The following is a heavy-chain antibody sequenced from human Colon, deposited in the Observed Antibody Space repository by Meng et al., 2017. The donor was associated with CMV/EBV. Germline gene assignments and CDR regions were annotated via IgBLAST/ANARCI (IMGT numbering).Heavy chain of an antibody. CDR3: ATWYFDS. V-gene: IGHV6-1*01. J-gene: IGHJ4*02. CDR2: TYYRSEWYN. CDR1: GDDVSSTSGA. Sequence: SQTLSLTCAISGDDVSSTSGAWHWIRQSPSRGLEWLGKTYYRSEWYNDYAVSVKSRITISADTSKNQFSLHLNSVTPEDTAVYYCATWYFDSWGQGTLVTVSS.